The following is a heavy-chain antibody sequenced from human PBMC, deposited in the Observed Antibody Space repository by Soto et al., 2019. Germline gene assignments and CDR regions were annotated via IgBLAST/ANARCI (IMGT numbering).Heavy chain of an antibody. D-gene: IGHD3-22*01. Sequence: ASVKVSCKASGYTFTSYYMHWVRQAPGQGLEWMGIINPSGGSTSYAQKFQGRVTMTRDTSTSTVYMELSSLRSEDTAKPNRTRRVISGGGSEYFQHWGQGTLVTVSS. CDR1: GYTFTSYY. J-gene: IGHJ1*01. CDR2: INPSGGST. V-gene: IGHV1-46*01. CDR3: TRRVISGGGSEYFQH.